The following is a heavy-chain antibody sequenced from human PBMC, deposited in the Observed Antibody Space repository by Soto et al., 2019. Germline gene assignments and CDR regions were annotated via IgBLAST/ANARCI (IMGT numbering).Heavy chain of an antibody. J-gene: IGHJ6*02. Sequence: QVQLQESGPGLVKPSETLSLTCTVSGGSVSSGSYYWSWIRQPPGKGLEWIGYIYYSGSTNYNPSLKSRVTISVDTSKNQYSLQLSSVTAADTAAYYCARDVGYCSSTSCYYYGMDVWGQGTTVTVSS. CDR3: ARDVGYCSSTSCYYYGMDV. CDR1: GGSVSSGSYY. V-gene: IGHV4-61*01. CDR2: IYYSGST. D-gene: IGHD2-2*01.